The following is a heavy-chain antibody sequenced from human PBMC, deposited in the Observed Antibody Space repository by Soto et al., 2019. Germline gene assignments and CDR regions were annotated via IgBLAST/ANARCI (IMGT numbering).Heavy chain of an antibody. D-gene: IGHD6-6*01. J-gene: IGHJ6*02. CDR3: AHGPDSSSSEGGDYYYYYGMDV. CDR1: GFTFSSYG. V-gene: IGHV3-30*03. CDR2: ISYYGCNK. Sequence: QVQLVESGGGVVQPGRSLRLSCAASGFTFSSYGMHWVRQAPGKGLEWVAVISYYGCNKYYADSVKGRFTISRDNSKNPLHLQMDSLRAEDTAVYYCAHGPDSSSSEGGDYYYYYGMDVWGQGTTVTVSS.